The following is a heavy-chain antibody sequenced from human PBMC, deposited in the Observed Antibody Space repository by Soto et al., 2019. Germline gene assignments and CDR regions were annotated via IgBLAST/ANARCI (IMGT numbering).Heavy chain of an antibody. V-gene: IGHV3-30-3*01. CDR3: ARGYGSFYYGLDV. Sequence: YLIISCAASGFTFSHYAMHWVRQAPGKGLEWVAVISYDGNNKYYTDSVKGQFTISRDNSKDTLYLQMNSLQPEDTGVYYCARGYGSFYYGLDVWGQGTTVTVSS. J-gene: IGHJ6*02. D-gene: IGHD3-10*01. CDR1: GFTFSHYA. CDR2: ISYDGNNK.